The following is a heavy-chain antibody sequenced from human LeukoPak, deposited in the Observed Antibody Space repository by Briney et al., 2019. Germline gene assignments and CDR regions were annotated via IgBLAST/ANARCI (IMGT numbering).Heavy chain of an antibody. V-gene: IGHV3-7*03. J-gene: IGHJ4*02. CDR1: GFTFGSYW. CDR3: AKFSFGARSFDY. Sequence: GGSLRLSCAASGFTFGSYWMTWVRQTPGKGQGRVAYTKEDGSEKYYVDSVKGRFTISRDNAKNSLYLQMRSLRAEDTAIYYCAKFSFGARSFDYWGQGTLVTVSS. CDR2: TKEDGSEK. D-gene: IGHD3-10*01.